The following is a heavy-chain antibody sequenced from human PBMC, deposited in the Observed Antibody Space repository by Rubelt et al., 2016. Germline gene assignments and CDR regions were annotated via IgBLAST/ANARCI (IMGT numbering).Heavy chain of an antibody. CDR3: ATTIAIRPYYFDY. Sequence: QVQLVQSGAEVKKPGSSVKVSCKASGGTFSSYAISWVRQAPGQGLEWMGGIITVFGTANYAQKFQGRITRTADESTSTSYMELSSLRSEDTAVYYCATTIAIRPYYFDYGGQGTLVTVSS. CDR2: IITVFGTA. CDR1: GGTFSSYA. V-gene: IGHV1-69*01. D-gene: IGHD6-6*01. J-gene: IGHJ4*02.